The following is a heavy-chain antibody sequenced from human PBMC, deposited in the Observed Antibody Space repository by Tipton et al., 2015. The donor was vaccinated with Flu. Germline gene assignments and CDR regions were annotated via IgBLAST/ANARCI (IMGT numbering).Heavy chain of an antibody. CDR3: VTTHSSSLYYYYGMDG. D-gene: IGHD6-13*01. V-gene: IGHV3-9*01. Sequence: SLRLSCAASGFTFDDYAMHWVRQAPGKGLEWVSGISWNSGSIGYADSVKGRFTISRDNAKNSLYLQMNSLRAEDTALYYCVTTHSSSLYYYYGMDGWGQGTTVTVSS. CDR1: GFTFDDYA. J-gene: IGHJ6*02. CDR2: ISWNSGSI.